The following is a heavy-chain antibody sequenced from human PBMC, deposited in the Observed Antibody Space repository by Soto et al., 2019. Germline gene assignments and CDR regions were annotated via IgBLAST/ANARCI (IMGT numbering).Heavy chain of an antibody. CDR2: IYYSGST. Sequence: SETLSLTCTVSGGSISSGDYYWSWIRQPPGKGLEWIGYIYYSGSTYYNPSLKSRVTISVDTSKNQFSLKLSSVTAADTAVYYCARHVRVGDQYYYYYYYMDVWGKGTTVTVSS. V-gene: IGHV4-30-4*02. CDR1: GGSISSGDYY. D-gene: IGHD3-10*02. CDR3: ARHVRVGDQYYYYYYYMDV. J-gene: IGHJ6*03.